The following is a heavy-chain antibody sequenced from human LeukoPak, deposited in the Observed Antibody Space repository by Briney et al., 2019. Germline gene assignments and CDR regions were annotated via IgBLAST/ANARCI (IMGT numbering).Heavy chain of an antibody. CDR2: INPNSGGT. J-gene: IGHJ5*02. Sequence: ASVKVSCMASGYTFTGYYMHWVRQAPGQGLEWMGWINPNSGGTNYAQKFQGRVTMTRDTSISTAYMELSRLRSDDTAVYYCARSRIVATNWFDPWGQGTLVTVSS. CDR1: GYTFTGYY. V-gene: IGHV1-2*02. CDR3: ARSRIVATNWFDP. D-gene: IGHD5-12*01.